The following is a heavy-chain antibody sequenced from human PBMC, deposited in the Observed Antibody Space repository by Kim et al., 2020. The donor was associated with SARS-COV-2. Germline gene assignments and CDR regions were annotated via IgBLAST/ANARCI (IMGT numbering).Heavy chain of an antibody. CDR2: ISVSGGST. J-gene: IGHJ6*03. CDR3: AKDGSSSSWYYYYYMDV. CDR1: GFTFSSYA. D-gene: IGHD6-13*01. V-gene: IGHV3-23*01. Sequence: GGSLRLSCAASGFTFSSYAMSWVRQAPGKGLEWVSAISVSGGSTYYADSVKGRFTISRDNSKNTLYLQMNSLRAEDTAVYYCAKDGSSSSWYYYYYMDVWGKGTTVTVSS.